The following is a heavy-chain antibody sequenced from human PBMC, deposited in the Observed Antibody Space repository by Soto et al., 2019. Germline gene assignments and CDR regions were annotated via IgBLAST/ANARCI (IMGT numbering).Heavy chain of an antibody. CDR1: GFTFSSYA. J-gene: IGHJ4*02. CDR3: ALRGYYDSSGYASDY. Sequence: GGSLRLSCAASGFTFSSYAMSWVRQAPGKGLEWVSAISGSGGSTYYADSVKGRFTISRDNSKNTLYLQMNSLRAEDTAVYYCALRGYYDSSGYASDYWGQGTLVTVSS. CDR2: ISGSGGST. D-gene: IGHD3-22*01. V-gene: IGHV3-23*01.